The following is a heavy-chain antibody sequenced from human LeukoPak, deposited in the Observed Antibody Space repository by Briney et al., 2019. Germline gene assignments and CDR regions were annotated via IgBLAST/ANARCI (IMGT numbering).Heavy chain of an antibody. CDR2: ISVRSNYR. CDR1: GYTFSDFR. J-gene: IGHJ4*02. CDR3: VRLRRNNDRSGYYYYYDY. D-gene: IGHD3-22*01. V-gene: IGHV3-21*01. Sequence: PGGSLRLSCAASGYTFSDFRVNWVRQAPGKGLEWVSSISVRSNYRYYADSVRGRFTISRDDARDSLFLQMNSLRAEDTAVYFCVRLRRNNDRSGYYYYYDYWGQGTLVTVSS.